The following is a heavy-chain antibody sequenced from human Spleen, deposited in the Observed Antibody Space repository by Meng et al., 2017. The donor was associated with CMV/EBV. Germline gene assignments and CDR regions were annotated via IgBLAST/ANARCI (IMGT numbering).Heavy chain of an antibody. V-gene: IGHV4-38-2*02. CDR3: AREYNDILTGYSPNWFDP. CDR1: GYSISSGYY. CDR2: IYHSGST. J-gene: IGHJ5*02. Sequence: GSLRLSCTVSGYSISSGYYWGWIRQPPGKGLEWIGSIYHSGSTYYNPSLKSRVTISVDTSKNQFSLKLSSVTAADTAVYYCAREYNDILTGYSPNWFDPWGQGTLVTVSS. D-gene: IGHD3-9*01.